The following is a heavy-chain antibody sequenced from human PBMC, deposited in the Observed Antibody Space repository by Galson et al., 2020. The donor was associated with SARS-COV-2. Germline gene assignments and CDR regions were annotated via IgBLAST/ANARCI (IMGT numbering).Heavy chain of an antibody. D-gene: IGHD2-15*01. V-gene: IGHV3-48*03. CDR3: ASPYLAAASFFGAFDV. CDR2: ISSSGTNI. CDR1: GFTFSSYE. J-gene: IGHJ3*01. Sequence: GGSLRLSCAGSGFTFSSYEMNWVRQAPGKGLEWVSYISSSGTNIYYADSLKGRFTISRDNAKNSLYLQMTSLRAEDTAVYYCASPYLAAASFFGAFDVWGLGTMVTVSS.